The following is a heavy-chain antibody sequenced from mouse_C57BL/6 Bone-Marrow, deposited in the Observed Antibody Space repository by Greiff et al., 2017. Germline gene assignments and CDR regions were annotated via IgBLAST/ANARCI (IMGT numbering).Heavy chain of an antibody. D-gene: IGHD1-1*01. CDR1: GYTFTSYW. J-gene: IGHJ3*01. CDR2: IHPNSGST. V-gene: IGHV1-64*01. CDR3: ARDYGSKSWFAY. Sequence: VQLQQPGAELVKPGASVTLSCKASGYTFTSYWLHWVKQRPGQGLEWIGMIHPNSGSTNYNEKFKSKATLTVDKSSSTAYMQLSSLTSEDSAVYYCARDYGSKSWFAYWGQGTLVTVSA.